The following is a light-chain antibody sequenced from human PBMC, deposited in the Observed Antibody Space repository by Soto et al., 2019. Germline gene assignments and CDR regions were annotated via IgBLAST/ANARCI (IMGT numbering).Light chain of an antibody. V-gene: IGLV1-44*01. CDR3: AAWDDGLNGSWV. CDR1: SSNIGSNT. CDR2: SNN. Sequence: QSVLTQPPSASGTPGQRVAIPCSGSSSNIGSNTVNWYQQLPGTAPKLLIYSNNQRPSGVPDRFSASKSGTSASLAISGLQSEDEADYYCAAWDDGLNGSWVFGGGTKVTVL. J-gene: IGLJ3*02.